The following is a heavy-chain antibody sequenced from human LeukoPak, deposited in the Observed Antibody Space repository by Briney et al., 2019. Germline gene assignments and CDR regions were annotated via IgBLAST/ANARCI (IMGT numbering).Heavy chain of an antibody. CDR3: ARRTLSVGASITFYFDY. J-gene: IGHJ4*02. V-gene: IGHV3-20*04. D-gene: IGHD1-26*01. CDR2: INWNGGTT. Sequence: GGSLRLSCAASGFTFDDYAMSWVRQAPGKGLEWVSGINWNGGTTGYADSVRGRFTISRDNAKNPLYLQMNSLRAEDTALYYCARRTLSVGASITFYFDYWGQGTLVTVPS. CDR1: GFTFDDYA.